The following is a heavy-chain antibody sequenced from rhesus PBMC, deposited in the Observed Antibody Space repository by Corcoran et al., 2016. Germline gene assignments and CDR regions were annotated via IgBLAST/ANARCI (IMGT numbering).Heavy chain of an antibody. CDR1: GGHVSSNY. J-gene: IGHJ5-2*02. Sequence: QVQLQESGPGLVKSSETLSLTCDVSGGHVSSNYGSWIRQSPGKGLEWIGRISGSGWGAYYNPSLKSRVTLSTETSKNQFSLRLTSVTAADTALYFCATLVGVPGSLDVWGRGVLVTVSS. V-gene: IGHV4-173*01. D-gene: IGHD2-39*01. CDR2: ISGSGWGA. CDR3: ATLVGVPGSLDV.